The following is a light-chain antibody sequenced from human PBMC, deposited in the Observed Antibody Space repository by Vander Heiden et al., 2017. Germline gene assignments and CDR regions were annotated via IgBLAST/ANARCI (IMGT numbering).Light chain of an antibody. J-gene: IGKJ4*02. CDR1: QSVSRY. Sequence: DIVLTQSPATLSLSPGESATLPCRTSQSVSRYLAWYQQKPGQAPRLLIYDASNRATGIPARFSGSASGADFTLTISSLEPEDFAVYYCQQSSNWPLTFGGGTKVEIK. CDR3: QQSSNWPLT. CDR2: DAS. V-gene: IGKV3-11*01.